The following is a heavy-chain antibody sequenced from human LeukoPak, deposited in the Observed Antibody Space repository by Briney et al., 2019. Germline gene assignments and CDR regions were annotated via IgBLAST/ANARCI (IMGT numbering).Heavy chain of an antibody. D-gene: IGHD2-21*02. V-gene: IGHV3-66*01. CDR1: GFTVSNNY. J-gene: IGHJ5*02. CDR3: ASKNIVVVTASLHYRFDP. Sequence: GGPLRLSCAASGFTVSNNYMIWVRQAPGKGLGWVSVIYGDDSTFYADSVKGRFTIPRDNSKNTLYLQMNSLRAEDTAVYYCASKNIVVVTASLHYRFDPWGQGTLVTVSS. CDR2: IYGDDST.